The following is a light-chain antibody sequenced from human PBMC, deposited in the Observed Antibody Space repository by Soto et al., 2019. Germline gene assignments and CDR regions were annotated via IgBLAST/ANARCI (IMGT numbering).Light chain of an antibody. V-gene: IGLV2-11*01. Sequence: QSALTQPRSVSGSPGQSVTISCTGTSSDVGAYNYVSWYQQYPGKAPKLMIYDVTKRPSGVPDRFSGSKSGNTASLTISGLQAEDEADYYCCSYAGSYTFVFGGGTKLTVL. CDR2: DVT. CDR3: CSYAGSYTFV. J-gene: IGLJ2*01. CDR1: SSDVGAYNY.